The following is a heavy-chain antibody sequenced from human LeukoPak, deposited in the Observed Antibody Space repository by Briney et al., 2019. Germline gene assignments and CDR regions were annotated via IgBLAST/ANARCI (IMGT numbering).Heavy chain of an antibody. CDR2: IKQDGSEK. Sequence: GGSLRLSCAASGFTFSSYWMSWVRQAPGKGLEWVANIKQDGSEKYYVDSVKGRFTISRDNAKNSLYLQMNSLRAEDTALYYCARGPYYYDSSGTKEDYWGQGTLVTVSS. CDR3: ARGPYYYDSSGTKEDY. D-gene: IGHD3-22*01. V-gene: IGHV3-7*03. CDR1: GFTFSSYW. J-gene: IGHJ4*02.